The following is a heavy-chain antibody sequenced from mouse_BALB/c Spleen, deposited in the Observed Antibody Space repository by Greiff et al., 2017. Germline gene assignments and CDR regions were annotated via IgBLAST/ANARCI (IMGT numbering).Heavy chain of an antibody. CDR3: ARGLQGYFDY. Sequence: DVKLQESGPELVKPGASVKISCKASGYSFTGYFMNWVMQSHGKSLEWIGRINPYNGDTFYNQKFKGKATLTVDKSSSTAHMELRSLASEDSAVYYCARGLQGYFDYWGQGTTLTVSS. CDR1: GYSFTGYF. CDR2: INPYNGDT. J-gene: IGHJ2*01. V-gene: IGHV1-20*02. D-gene: IGHD2-2*01.